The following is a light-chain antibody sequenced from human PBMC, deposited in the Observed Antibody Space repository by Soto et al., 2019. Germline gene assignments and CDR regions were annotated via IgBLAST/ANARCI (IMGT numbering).Light chain of an antibody. CDR2: DAS. J-gene: IGKJ1*01. CDR1: QSVSSSY. CDR3: KQYGSSPRT. V-gene: IGKV3D-20*01. Sequence: EIVLTQSPATLSLSPGERATLSCGASQSVSSSYLAWYQQKPGLAPRLLIYDASSRATGIPERFSGSGSGPDLPLTISRLEPEDFAVYYCKQYGSSPRTFGQGTKVEIK.